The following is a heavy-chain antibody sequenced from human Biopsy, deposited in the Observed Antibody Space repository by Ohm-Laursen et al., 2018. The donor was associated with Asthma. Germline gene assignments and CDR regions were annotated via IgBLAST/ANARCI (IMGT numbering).Heavy chain of an antibody. D-gene: IGHD7-27*01. CDR2: ISYTGNT. J-gene: IGHJ4*02. V-gene: IGHV4-39*01. CDR3: ARHWNWGSFFDY. CDR1: GGAMSSSSYS. Sequence: SDTLSLTCTVSGGAMSSSSYSWGWIRQPPGKGLEWIGSISYTGNTDIPSLRIRFTLSVDTSKNNFSLKLTSVTAADTAVFYCARHWNWGSFFDYWGQGMLVTVSS.